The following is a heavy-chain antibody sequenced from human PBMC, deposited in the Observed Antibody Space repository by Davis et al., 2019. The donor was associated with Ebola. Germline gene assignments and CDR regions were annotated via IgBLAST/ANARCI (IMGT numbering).Heavy chain of an antibody. J-gene: IGHJ4*02. D-gene: IGHD3-3*01. CDR1: GFTFSSYV. V-gene: IGHV3-23*01. CDR2: VSFRTT. CDR3: ARYFDLWGVLGHFGY. Sequence: GESLKISCAASGFTFSSYVMTWVRQAPGRGLEWVSSVSFRTTYYADSVKGRFTISRDNSKNAVSLQMDSLRAEDTGIYYCARYFDLWGVLGHFGYWGQGSLVTVSS.